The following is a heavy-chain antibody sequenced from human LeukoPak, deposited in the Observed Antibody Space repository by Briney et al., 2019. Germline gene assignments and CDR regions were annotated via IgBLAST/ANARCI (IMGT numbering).Heavy chain of an antibody. CDR1: GFTFSSYW. CDR2: IKQDGSEK. Sequence: HPGGSLRLSCAASGFTFSSYWMSWVRQAPGKGLEWVANIKQDGSEKYYVDSVKGRFTISRDNAKNTLYLQMNSLRAEDTALYYCARDAYSSSPKPDYWGQGTLVTVSS. V-gene: IGHV3-7*01. CDR3: ARDAYSSSPKPDY. D-gene: IGHD6-6*01. J-gene: IGHJ4*02.